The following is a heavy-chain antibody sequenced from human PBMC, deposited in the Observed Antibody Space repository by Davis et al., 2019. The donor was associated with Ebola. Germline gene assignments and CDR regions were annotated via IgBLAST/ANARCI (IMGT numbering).Heavy chain of an antibody. CDR2: ISNSGRTI. CDR1: GFTFSDFY. J-gene: IGHJ4*02. D-gene: IGHD3-22*01. Sequence: GESLKISCAASGFTFSDFYIYWVRQAPGKGLEWVSSISNSGRTIYYADSVRGRFTVSRDNVKSSLFLQMNSLRAEDTAVYYCARIVPDWYDSSGYSRNGRFDYWGQGTLVTVSS. V-gene: IGHV3-11*04. CDR3: ARIVPDWYDSSGYSRNGRFDY.